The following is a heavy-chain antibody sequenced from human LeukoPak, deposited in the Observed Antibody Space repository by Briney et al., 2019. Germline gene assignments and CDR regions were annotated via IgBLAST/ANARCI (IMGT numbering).Heavy chain of an antibody. D-gene: IGHD3-10*01. CDR3: ARLMVRGPFDY. J-gene: IGHJ4*02. CDR2: IKQDGSEK. CDR1: GFTFSSYW. Sequence: PGGSLRLSCAASGFTFSSYWMSWVRQAPGKGLEWVAIIKQDGSEKYYVDSVKGRFTISRDNAKNSLYLQMNSLRAEDTAAYYCARLMVRGPFDYWGRGTLVTVSS. V-gene: IGHV3-7*01.